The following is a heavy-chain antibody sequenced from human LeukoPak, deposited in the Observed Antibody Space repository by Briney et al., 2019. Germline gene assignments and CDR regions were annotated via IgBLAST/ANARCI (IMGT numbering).Heavy chain of an antibody. V-gene: IGHV3-23*01. CDR1: GFTFSSYG. J-gene: IGHJ4*02. D-gene: IGHD3-16*01. Sequence: PGGSLRLSCAASGFTFSSYGMNWVRQAPGKGLEWVSGISGSGGITYYADSVKGRSSISRDNSKNTLCLQMNSLRAEDTAVYYCVSAYGGLLDYWGQGTLVTVSS. CDR2: ISGSGGIT. CDR3: VSAYGGLLDY.